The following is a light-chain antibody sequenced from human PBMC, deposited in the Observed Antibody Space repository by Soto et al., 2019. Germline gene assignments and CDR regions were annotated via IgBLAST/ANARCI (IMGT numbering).Light chain of an antibody. J-gene: IGKJ3*01. CDR3: QQYDNLPPAFT. CDR2: DAS. V-gene: IGKV1-33*01. Sequence: DIQMTQSPSSLSASVGDRVTITCQASQDSSNYLNWYQQKPGKAPKLLIYDASNLETGVPSRFSGSGSGTDFTFTISSLQPEDIAKYDCQQYDNLPPAFTFGPGTKVDIK. CDR1: QDSSNY.